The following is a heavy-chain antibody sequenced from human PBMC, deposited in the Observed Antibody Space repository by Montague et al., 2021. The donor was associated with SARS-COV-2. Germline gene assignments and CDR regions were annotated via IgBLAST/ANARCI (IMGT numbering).Heavy chain of an antibody. CDR3: ARAPCVGDCNSLAIWFDP. D-gene: IGHD2-21*02. J-gene: IGHJ5*02. CDR1: GYSISSGYF. V-gene: IGHV4-38-2*02. Sequence: SETLSLTYTVFGYSISSGYFWAWLRQPPGKGLEWIGSIYHAGYIHYNPSLKSRVSISIDTSRNQISLRVTDVAAADTAVYYCARAPCVGDCNSLAIWFDPWGQGTLVSVSS. CDR2: IYHAGYI.